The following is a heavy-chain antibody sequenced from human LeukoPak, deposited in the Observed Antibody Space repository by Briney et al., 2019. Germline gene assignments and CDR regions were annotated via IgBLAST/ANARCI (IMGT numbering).Heavy chain of an antibody. CDR2: VYTSGST. D-gene: IGHD4-11*01. CDR1: GGSISGGY. CDR3: AKSYFDYSTYYSYYFNL. Sequence: SETLSLTCTVSGGSISGGYWSWIRQPPGRGLEWIGYVYTSGSTNYDPSLKSRVTISVDTSKSQFALKLSSVTAADTAVYYCAKSYFDYSTYYSYYFNLWGQGALVTVSS. J-gene: IGHJ4*02. V-gene: IGHV4-4*09.